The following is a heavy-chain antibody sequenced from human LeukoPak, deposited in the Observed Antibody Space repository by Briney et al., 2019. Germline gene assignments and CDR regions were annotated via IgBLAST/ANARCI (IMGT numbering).Heavy chain of an antibody. D-gene: IGHD6-13*01. J-gene: IGHJ6*03. Sequence: ASVKVSCKASGYTFISYDINWVRQVTGQGLEWMGWMNPNSGNTGYAQKFQGRVTITRNTSISTAFMELSSLRSEDTAVYYCARAGLGYSSSWDYYYYMNVWGKGTTVTVSS. CDR1: GYTFISYD. CDR3: ARAGLGYSSSWDYYYYMNV. CDR2: MNPNSGNT. V-gene: IGHV1-8*03.